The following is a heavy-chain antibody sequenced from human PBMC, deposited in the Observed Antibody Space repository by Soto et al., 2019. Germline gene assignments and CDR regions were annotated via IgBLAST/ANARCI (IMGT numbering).Heavy chain of an antibody. CDR2: IIPMFGTA. V-gene: IGHV1-69*06. J-gene: IGHJ4*02. D-gene: IGHD2-15*01. CDR3: ATQAATTRLFFVE. CDR1: GGTFSSYA. Sequence: SSVQVSCKASGGTFSSYAISWVRQAPGQGLEWMGGIIPMFGTANYVQKFQGRVTITADKSTSTSYMELRSLRSEDTAVYYCATQAATTRLFFVERGKGTRVT.